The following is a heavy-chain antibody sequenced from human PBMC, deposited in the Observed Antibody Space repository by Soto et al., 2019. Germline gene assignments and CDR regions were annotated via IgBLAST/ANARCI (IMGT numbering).Heavy chain of an antibody. CDR3: ARGVVWFGADPTWFDP. CDR2: MNPNSGNT. V-gene: IGHV1-8*01. J-gene: IGHJ5*02. D-gene: IGHD3-10*01. Sequence: QVQLVQSGAEVKKPGASVKVSCKASGYTFTSYDINWVRHATGQGLDWMGWMNPNSGNTGYAQKFQGRVTMTRNTSISTAYMELSSLRSEDTAVYYCARGVVWFGADPTWFDPWGQGTLVTVSS. CDR1: GYTFTSYD.